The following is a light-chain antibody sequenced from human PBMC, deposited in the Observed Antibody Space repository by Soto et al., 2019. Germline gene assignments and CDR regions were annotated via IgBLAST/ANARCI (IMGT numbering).Light chain of an antibody. J-gene: IGLJ1*01. CDR1: SSNIGGRT. V-gene: IGLV1-44*01. CDR2: NNN. Sequence: QSELTQPPSASGTPGQRVTISCSGSSSNIGGRTVNWYQQLPGTAPKLLIYNNNQRPSGVPDRFSGSKSGTSASLAITGLQSEDEADYYCAAWDDTLTAHVFGLGTNVTVL. CDR3: AAWDDTLTAHV.